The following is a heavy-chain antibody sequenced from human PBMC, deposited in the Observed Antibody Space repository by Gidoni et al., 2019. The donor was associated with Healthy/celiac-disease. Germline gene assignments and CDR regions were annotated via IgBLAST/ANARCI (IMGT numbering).Heavy chain of an antibody. V-gene: IGHV4-34*01. J-gene: IGHJ6*02. Sequence: QVQLQQWGAGLLKPAETLSITCAVYGGSFSGYSWSWIRQPPGKGPELIGEINHSGNTNYNQSHKSRVTISVDTSKNQFSLKLSSVTAADTAVYYWARVRDVDSHPILYYYYGMDVWGQGTTVTVSS. CDR1: GGSFSGYS. D-gene: IGHD2-2*02. CDR3: ARVRDVDSHPILYYYYGMDV. CDR2: INHSGNT.